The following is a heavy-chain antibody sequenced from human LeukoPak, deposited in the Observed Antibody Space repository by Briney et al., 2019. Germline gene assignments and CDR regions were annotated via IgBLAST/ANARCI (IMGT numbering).Heavy chain of an antibody. Sequence: PSETLSLTCTVSGGSISSGGYYWSWIRQPPGKGLEWIGYIYHSGSTYYNPSLKSRVTISVDRSKNQFSLKLSSVTAADTAVYYCTRGGSADPFEHWGQGTLVTVSS. CDR3: TRGGSADPFEH. CDR1: GGSISSGGYY. CDR2: IYHSGST. D-gene: IGHD1-26*01. J-gene: IGHJ4*02. V-gene: IGHV4-30-2*01.